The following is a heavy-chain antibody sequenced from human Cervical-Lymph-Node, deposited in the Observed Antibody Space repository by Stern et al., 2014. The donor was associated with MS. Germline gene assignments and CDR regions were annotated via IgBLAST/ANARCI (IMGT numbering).Heavy chain of an antibody. Sequence: QVTLRESGPPLVKPTQTLTLTCTFSGFSLSTSGVGVGWIRQPPGKALEWLALIYWDDDKRYSPSLKSRLTITKDTSKNQVVLTMTNMDPVDTATFYCAHITGIGGTENFDYWGQGTLVTVSS. J-gene: IGHJ4*02. CDR3: AHITGIGGTENFDY. V-gene: IGHV2-5*02. D-gene: IGHD4-23*01. CDR1: GFSLSTSGVG. CDR2: IYWDDDK.